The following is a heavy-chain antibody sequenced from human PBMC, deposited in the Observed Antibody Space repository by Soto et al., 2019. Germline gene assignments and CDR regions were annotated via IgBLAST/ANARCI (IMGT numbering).Heavy chain of an antibody. CDR2: ISAYNGNT. CDR1: GYTFTSYG. CDR3: ASISSRVLPAASREDYYGMDV. Sequence: QVQLVQSGAEVKKPGASVKVSCKASGYTFTSYGISWVRQAPGQGLEWMGWISAYNGNTNYAQKLQGRVTMTTDTSTSTAYMELRSLRSDDTAGYYCASISSRVLPAASREDYYGMDVWGQGTTVTVSS. D-gene: IGHD2-2*01. J-gene: IGHJ6*02. V-gene: IGHV1-18*04.